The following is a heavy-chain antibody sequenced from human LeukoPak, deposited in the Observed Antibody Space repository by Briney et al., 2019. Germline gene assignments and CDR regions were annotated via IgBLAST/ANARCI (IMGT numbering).Heavy chain of an antibody. D-gene: IGHD6-19*01. CDR3: ARGAYSSGSYYFDH. Sequence: ASVKVSCKASGGTFSSYVITLVRQAPGQGLEWMGGIIPMFGTADYAQKFQGRVTITADESTSTAYMQLSSLRSEDTAVYYCARGAYSSGSYYFDHWGQGTLVTVSS. J-gene: IGHJ4*02. CDR2: IIPMFGTA. V-gene: IGHV1-69*13. CDR1: GGTFSSYV.